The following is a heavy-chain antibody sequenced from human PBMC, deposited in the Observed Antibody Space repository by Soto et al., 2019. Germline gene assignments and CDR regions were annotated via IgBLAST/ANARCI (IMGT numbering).Heavy chain of an antibody. CDR1: GGSFSGYY. CDR3: ARGRLSSSWRRNWFDP. J-gene: IGHJ5*02. D-gene: IGHD6-13*01. CDR2: INHSGST. V-gene: IGHV4-34*01. Sequence: ASETLSLTCAVFGGSFSGYYWSWIRQPPGKGLEWIGEINHSGSTNYNPSLKSRVTISVDTSKNQFSLKLSSVTAADTAVYYCARGRLSSSWRRNWFDPWGQGTLVTVSS.